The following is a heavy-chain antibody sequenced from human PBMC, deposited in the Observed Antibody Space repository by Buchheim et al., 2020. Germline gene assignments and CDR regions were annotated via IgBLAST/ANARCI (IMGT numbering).Heavy chain of an antibody. CDR1: GFTFSSYG. D-gene: IGHD4-17*01. CDR3: ARDLATVTTGYYYGMDV. J-gene: IGHJ6*02. V-gene: IGHV3-30*19. CDR2: ISYDGSNK. Sequence: QVQLVESGGGVVQPGRSLRLSCAASGFTFSSYGMHWVRQAPGKGLEWVAVISYDGSNKYYADSVKGRFTISRDNSKNTLYLQMNSLRAEDTAVYYCARDLATVTTGYYYGMDVWGQGTT.